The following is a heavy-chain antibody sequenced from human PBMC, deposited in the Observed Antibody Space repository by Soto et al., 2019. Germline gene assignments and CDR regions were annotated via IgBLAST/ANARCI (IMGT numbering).Heavy chain of an antibody. Sequence: QVQLHQSGPGLVKPSQTLSLTCAISGDSVSRTSVAWNWIRQSPSRGLEWLGRTYYRSKWNSDYAVSVRGRITINPDTSKSQFSLQLNSVTPEDRAVYYCVRGQFSAFDCWGQGTLVTVSS. CDR1: GDSVSRTSVA. V-gene: IGHV6-1*01. J-gene: IGHJ4*02. CDR3: VRGQFSAFDC. CDR2: TYYRSKWNS.